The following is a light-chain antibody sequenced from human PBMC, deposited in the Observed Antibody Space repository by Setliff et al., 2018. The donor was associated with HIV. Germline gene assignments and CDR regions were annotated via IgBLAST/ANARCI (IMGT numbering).Light chain of an antibody. CDR1: SSDVGGYNF. CDR2: DVS. Sequence: QSALTQPASVSGSPGQSITISCTGSSSDVGGYNFVSWYQQHPGKAPQLMIYDVSQRPSGVSHRFSGSKSGNTASLTISGLQAEDEADYYCSSRIVSSALHVFGTGTKVTVL. J-gene: IGLJ1*01. CDR3: SSRIVSSALHV. V-gene: IGLV2-14*03.